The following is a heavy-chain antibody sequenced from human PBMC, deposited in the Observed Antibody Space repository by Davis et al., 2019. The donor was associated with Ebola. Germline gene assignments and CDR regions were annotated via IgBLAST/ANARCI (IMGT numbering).Heavy chain of an antibody. CDR2: IYYSGST. Sequence: SEPLSLTCTVPGGSISSYYWSWIRQPPGKGLEWIGYIYYSGSTNYNPSLKSRVTISVDTSKNQFSLKLSSVTAADTAVYYCARGDIVVVPAAMFHYYYGMDVWGKGTTVTVSS. J-gene: IGHJ6*04. CDR1: GGSISSYY. CDR3: ARGDIVVVPAAMFHYYYGMDV. V-gene: IGHV4-59*08. D-gene: IGHD2-2*01.